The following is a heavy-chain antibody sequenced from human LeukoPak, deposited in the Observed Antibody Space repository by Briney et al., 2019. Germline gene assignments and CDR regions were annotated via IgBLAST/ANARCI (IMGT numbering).Heavy chain of an antibody. J-gene: IGHJ3*02. CDR1: GYTLTELS. CDR2: FDPEDGET. CDR3: ATLSDRDAFDI. V-gene: IGHV1-24*01. D-gene: IGHD3-22*01. Sequence: GASVKLSCNVSGYTLTELSMHWVRHAPGKGLEWMGGFDPEDGETIYAQKFQGRVTMTEDTSIDTAYMELSSLRSEDTAVYYCATLSDRDAFDIWGQGTMVTVSS.